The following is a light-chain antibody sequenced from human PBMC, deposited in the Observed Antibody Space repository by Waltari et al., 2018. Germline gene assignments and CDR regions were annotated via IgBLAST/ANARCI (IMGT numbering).Light chain of an antibody. Sequence: QSALTQPASVSGSPGQSITISCTGTSSDVGGYDYVSWYQQCPGNAPRLMIYAVRNRPSGISNRCSASKSGNTASLTISGLQAEDEADYYCSSFTSSGAYVFGTGTKVIVL. J-gene: IGLJ1*01. CDR1: SSDVGGYDY. V-gene: IGLV2-14*01. CDR3: SSFTSSGAYV. CDR2: AVR.